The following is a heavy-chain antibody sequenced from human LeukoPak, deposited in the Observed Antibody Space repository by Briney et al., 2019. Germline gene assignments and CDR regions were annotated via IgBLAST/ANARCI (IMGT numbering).Heavy chain of an antibody. Sequence: GASVKVSCKASGYTFTGYYMNWVRQAPGQGLEWMGRINPNGGGTNYAQKFQGRVTMTRDTSISTAYMELSRLRSDDTAVYYCARDRGDPPRYYYDSSGYYPAWGQGTLVTVCS. V-gene: IGHV1-2*06. CDR3: ARDRGDPPRYYYDSSGYYPA. CDR1: GYTFTGYY. J-gene: IGHJ4*02. CDR2: INPNGGGT. D-gene: IGHD3-22*01.